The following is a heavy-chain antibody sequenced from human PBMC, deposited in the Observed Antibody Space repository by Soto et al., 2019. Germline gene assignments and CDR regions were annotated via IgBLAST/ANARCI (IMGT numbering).Heavy chain of an antibody. CDR3: VRVSGIILPNY. V-gene: IGHV3-23*01. CDR1: GFAFSSFD. D-gene: IGHD3-10*01. Sequence: EVQLLESGGDLVQPGGSLRLSCVASGFAFSSFDLSWVRQAPGKGLVWVSGLSSSGGTTYYADSVKGRFTVSRDNSKNTLYLQMDSLRLDDTGVYYCVRVSGIILPNYWGQGTRVTVSS. J-gene: IGHJ4*02. CDR2: LSSSGGTT.